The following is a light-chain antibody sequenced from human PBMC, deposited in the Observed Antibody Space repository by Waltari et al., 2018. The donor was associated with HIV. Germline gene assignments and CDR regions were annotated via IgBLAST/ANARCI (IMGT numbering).Light chain of an antibody. V-gene: IGLV2-14*03. CDR2: DVD. J-gene: IGLJ3*02. Sequence: SAVTQPASVSGLPGQSITISCTGAASDFGLDNFVSWYQQHPDKLPRLIVYDVDSRPSGISARFAGSKSGHTASLNISGLRAEDEAHYYCASFTGDNTLLFGGGTKVTVL. CDR3: ASFTGDNTLL. CDR1: ASDFGLDNF.